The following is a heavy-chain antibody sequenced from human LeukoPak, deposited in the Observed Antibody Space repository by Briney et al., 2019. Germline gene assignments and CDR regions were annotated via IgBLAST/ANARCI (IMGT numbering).Heavy chain of an antibody. CDR2: ISYDGSNK. V-gene: IGHV3-30-3*01. CDR1: GFTFSSYA. D-gene: IGHD2-2*02. CDR3: AREGQVVPAAIPPYFDY. J-gene: IGHJ4*02. Sequence: PGGSLRLSCAASGFTFSSYAMSWVRQAPGKGLEWVAVISYDGSNKYYADSVKGRFTISRDNSKNTLYLQMNSLRAEDTAVYYCAREGQVVPAAIPPYFDYWGQGTLVTVSS.